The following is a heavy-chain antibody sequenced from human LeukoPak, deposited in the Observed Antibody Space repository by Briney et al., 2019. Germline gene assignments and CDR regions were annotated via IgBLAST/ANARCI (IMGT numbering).Heavy chain of an antibody. J-gene: IGHJ4*02. CDR1: GGSFSGYY. V-gene: IGHV4-34*01. CDR3: ARDRRAYYYDSSGYYSRPSSFDY. Sequence: PSQTLSLTCAVYGGSFSGYYWSWVRHPPGKGLEWIGEINHSGSTNYNPSLKSRVTISVDTSKNQFSLKLSSVTAADTAVYYCARDRRAYYYDSSGYYSRPSSFDYWGQGTLVTVSS. CDR2: INHSGST. D-gene: IGHD3-22*01.